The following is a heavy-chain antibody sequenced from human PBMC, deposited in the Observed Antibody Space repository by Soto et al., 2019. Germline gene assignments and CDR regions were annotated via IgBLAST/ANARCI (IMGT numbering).Heavy chain of an antibody. Sequence: QVQLQQWGAGLLKPSETLSLTCAVYGGSFSGYYWSWIRQPPGKGLEWIGEINHSGSTNYNPSLKSRVTISVDTSKNQFSLKLSSVTAAGTAVYYCARGPDCSSTSCYGAYYYMDVWGKGTTVTVSS. V-gene: IGHV4-34*01. J-gene: IGHJ6*03. CDR1: GGSFSGYY. D-gene: IGHD2-2*01. CDR2: INHSGST. CDR3: ARGPDCSSTSCYGAYYYMDV.